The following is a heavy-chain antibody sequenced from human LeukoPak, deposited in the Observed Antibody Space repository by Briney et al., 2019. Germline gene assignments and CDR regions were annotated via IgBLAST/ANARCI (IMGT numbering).Heavy chain of an antibody. V-gene: IGHV4-38-2*02. Sequence: SETLSLTCTVSGYSISSGYYWGWIRQPPGKGLEWIGSIYHSGSTYYNPSLKSRVTISVDTSKNQFSLKLSSVTAADTAVYYCARVGGGSSWFFDYWGQGTLVTVSS. D-gene: IGHD6-13*01. CDR3: ARVGGGSSWFFDY. J-gene: IGHJ4*02. CDR1: GYSISSGYY. CDR2: IYHSGST.